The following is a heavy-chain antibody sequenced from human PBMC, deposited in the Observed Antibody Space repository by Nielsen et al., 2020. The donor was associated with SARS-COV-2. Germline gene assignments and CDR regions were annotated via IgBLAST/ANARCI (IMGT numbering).Heavy chain of an antibody. CDR1: GFTFSSYA. CDR3: ARDRQSQQLGLFDY. Sequence: GSLRLSCAASGFTFSSYAMSWVRQAPGKGLEWVSVIYSGGSSTYYADSVKGRFTISRDNSKNTLYLQMNSLRAEDTAVYYCARDRQSQQLGLFDYWGQGTLVTVSS. CDR2: IYSGGSST. D-gene: IGHD6-13*01. V-gene: IGHV3-23*03. J-gene: IGHJ4*02.